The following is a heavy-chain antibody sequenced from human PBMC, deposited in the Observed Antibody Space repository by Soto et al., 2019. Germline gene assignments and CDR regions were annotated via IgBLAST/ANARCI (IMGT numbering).Heavy chain of an antibody. J-gene: IGHJ6*02. D-gene: IGHD1-26*01. Sequence: SVNDSRKASGGTFSSYAISWVRQAPGQELEWMGGIIPIFGTANYAQKFQGRVTITADESTSTDYMELSSLRSEDTAVYYCARTSGSYEYYYYYYGMDVWGQGTTVTVSS. V-gene: IGHV1-69*13. CDR2: IIPIFGTA. CDR1: GGTFSSYA. CDR3: ARTSGSYEYYYYYYGMDV.